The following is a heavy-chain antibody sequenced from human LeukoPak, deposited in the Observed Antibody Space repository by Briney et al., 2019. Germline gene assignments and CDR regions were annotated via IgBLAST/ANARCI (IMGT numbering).Heavy chain of an antibody. J-gene: IGHJ4*02. CDR1: GGSVSSSSYY. Sequence: SETLSLTCTVSGGSVSSSSYYWSWIRQPPGKGLEWIGYIHYSGSTNYNPSLKSRVTISVDTSKNQFSLKLISVTAADTVVYYCARTLMVSSLHFDYWGQGTLVTVSS. CDR3: ARTLMVSSLHFDY. D-gene: IGHD3-10*01. CDR2: IHYSGST. V-gene: IGHV4-61*01.